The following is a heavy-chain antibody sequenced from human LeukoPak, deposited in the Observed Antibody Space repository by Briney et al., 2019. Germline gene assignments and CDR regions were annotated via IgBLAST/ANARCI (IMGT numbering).Heavy chain of an antibody. CDR3: GKPSPHCSCTRCYFCHP. CDR2: IYPGDSDT. CDR1: GYSFTSYW. J-gene: IGHJ5*02. D-gene: IGHD2-2*01. Sequence: GESLKISCKGSGYSFTSYWIGWVRQMPGKGLEWMGIIYPGDSDTRYSPSLQGQVTISADKSISTAYLQWSSLKASDTAMYYCGKPSPHCSCTRCYFCHPLGPGTLVPVSS. V-gene: IGHV5-51*01.